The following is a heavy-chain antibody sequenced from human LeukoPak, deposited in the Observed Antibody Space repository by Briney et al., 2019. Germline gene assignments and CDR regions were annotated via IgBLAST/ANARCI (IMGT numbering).Heavy chain of an antibody. D-gene: IGHD6-13*01. Sequence: GGSLRLSRAASGFTFSSYSMNWVRQAPGKGLEWVSSISSSSSYIYYADSVKGRFTISRDNAKNSLYLQMNSLRAEDTAVYYCARAGARIAAAGTDYWGQGTLVTVSS. CDR2: ISSSSSYI. CDR1: GFTFSSYS. CDR3: ARAGARIAAAGTDY. J-gene: IGHJ4*02. V-gene: IGHV3-21*01.